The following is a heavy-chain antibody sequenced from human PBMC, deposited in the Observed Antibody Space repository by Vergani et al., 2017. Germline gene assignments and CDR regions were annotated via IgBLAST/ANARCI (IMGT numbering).Heavy chain of an antibody. Sequence: EVQLVESGGGLVKPGGSLRLSCAASGFTFSSYSMNWVRQAPGKGLEWVSSISSRTSYIYYADSVKGRFTISRDNAKNSLYLQMNSLRTEDTAVYYCAIEGVGVEDYWGQGTLVTVSS. CDR2: ISSRTSYI. V-gene: IGHV3-21*01. CDR3: AIEGVGVEDY. J-gene: IGHJ4*02. CDR1: GFTFSSYS. D-gene: IGHD1-26*01.